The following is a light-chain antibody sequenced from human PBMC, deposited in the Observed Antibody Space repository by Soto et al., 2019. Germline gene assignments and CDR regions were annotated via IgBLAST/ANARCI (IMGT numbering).Light chain of an antibody. V-gene: IGLV2-14*01. CDR1: SSDVGNYNF. CDR3: DSDTSHSTWV. J-gene: IGLJ3*02. CDR2: EVS. Sequence: QSVLTQPASVSGSPGQSITISCTGTSSDVGNYNFFSWYQQQPGKAPKLMIYEVSNRPSGVSNRFSGSKSGNTASLTIAGLQAEDEAYYYGDSDTSHSTWVFGGGTKLTVL.